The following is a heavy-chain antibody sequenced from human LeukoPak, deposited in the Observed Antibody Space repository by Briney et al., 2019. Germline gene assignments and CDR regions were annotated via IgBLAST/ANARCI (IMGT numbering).Heavy chain of an antibody. CDR2: INHSGST. D-gene: IGHD2-2*01. Sequence: SETLSLTCTVSGGSITSYYWSWIRQPPGKGLEWIGEINHSGSTNYNPSLKSRVTISVDTSKNQFSLKLSSVTAADTAVYYCARGPEGIVVPAAVYFDYWGQGTLVTVSS. CDR1: GGSITSYY. CDR3: ARGPEGIVVPAAVYFDY. J-gene: IGHJ4*02. V-gene: IGHV4-34*01.